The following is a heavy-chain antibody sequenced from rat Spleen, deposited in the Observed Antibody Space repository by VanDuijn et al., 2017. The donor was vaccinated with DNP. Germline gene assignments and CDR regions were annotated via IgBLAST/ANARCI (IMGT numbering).Heavy chain of an antibody. V-gene: IGHV5-25*01. J-gene: IGHJ3*01. CDR2: INTGGGDT. Sequence: EVQLVESGGGLVQPGRSMKLSCAASGFTFSNYYMAWVRQAPTKGLEWVASINTGGGDTYYRDSVRGRFTISRDNAKNTLFLQMDSLRSEDTATYYCATSGYGYDGYPFAYWGHGTLVTVSS. D-gene: IGHD1-12*03. CDR1: GFTFSNYY. CDR3: ATSGYGYDGYPFAY.